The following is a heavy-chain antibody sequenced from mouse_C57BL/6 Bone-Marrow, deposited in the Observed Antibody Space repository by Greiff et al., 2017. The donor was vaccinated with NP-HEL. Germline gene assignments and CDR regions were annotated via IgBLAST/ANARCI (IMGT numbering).Heavy chain of an antibody. CDR1: FSPFPLSF. J-gene: IGHJ1*03. CDR2: IDPSDSYT. Sequence: QFPLQQPGAELVLPGASLTLSFPSSFSPFPLSFLPFVPPLPFHCLYWLGEIDPSDSYTNYNQKFKGKSTLTVDKSSSTAYMQLSSLTSEDSAVYYCARFGITTVVATEGYFDVWGTGTTVTVSS. CDR3: ARFGITTVVATEGYFDV. V-gene: IGHV1-69*01. D-gene: IGHD1-1*01.